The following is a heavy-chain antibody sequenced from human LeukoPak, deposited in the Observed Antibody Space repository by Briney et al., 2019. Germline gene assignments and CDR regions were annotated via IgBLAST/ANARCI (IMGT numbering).Heavy chain of an antibody. CDR2: IYFNGKT. CDR3: ARSVVDYYGSPNWFDP. D-gene: IGHD3-10*01. CDR1: GGSTNTADYH. J-gene: IGHJ5*02. V-gene: IGHV4-30-4*01. Sequence: PSETLSLTCTVSGGSTNTADYHWSWIRQSPGKGLEWIGNIYFNGKTDHNPSLKSRVTISLQMSKNQFSLKLRSVTVADTAMYYCARSVVDYYGSPNWFDPWGQGALVTVSS.